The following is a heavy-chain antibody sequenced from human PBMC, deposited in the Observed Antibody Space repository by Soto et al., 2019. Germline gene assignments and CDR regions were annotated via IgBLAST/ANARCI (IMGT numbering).Heavy chain of an antibody. D-gene: IGHD3-22*01. CDR3: ARGGGSSGYYYYYYGMDV. CDR1: GYTFTSYD. J-gene: IGHJ6*02. CDR2: MNPNSGNT. Sequence: VASVKVSCKASGYTFTSYDINWVRQATGQGLEWMGWMNPNSGNTGYAQKFQGRVTMTRNTSISTAYMELSGLRSEDTAVYYCARGGGSSGYYYYYYGMDVWGQGTTVTVSS. V-gene: IGHV1-8*01.